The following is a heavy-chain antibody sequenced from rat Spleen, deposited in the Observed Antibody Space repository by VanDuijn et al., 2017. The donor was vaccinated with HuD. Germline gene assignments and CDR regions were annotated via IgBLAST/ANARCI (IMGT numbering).Heavy chain of an antibody. J-gene: IGHJ2*01. D-gene: IGHD4-3*01. V-gene: IGHV5-58*01. CDR1: GFTFSSYW. CDR3: AVSGYGY. CDR2: ISSDGVNT. Sequence: EVQLVATGGGSVQPGRSLKLSCVASGFTFSSYWMYWVRQAPGKGLEWVSSISSDGVNTHYPDSVRGRFTISRDNAENTVCLQTNSLRSEDTATYYCAVSGYGYWGQGVMVTVSS.